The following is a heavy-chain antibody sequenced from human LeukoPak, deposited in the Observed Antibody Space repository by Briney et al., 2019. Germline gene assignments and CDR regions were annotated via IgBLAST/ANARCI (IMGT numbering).Heavy chain of an antibody. V-gene: IGHV3-30*04. CDR2: ISYVGSNK. CDR3: ARDVADYDILTGYPLYYYYGMDV. CDR1: GFTFSSYA. D-gene: IGHD3-9*01. J-gene: IGHJ6*02. Sequence: GGSLRLSCAASGFTFSSYAMHWVRQAPGKGLEWVAVISYVGSNKYYADSVKGRFTISRDNSKNTLYLQMNSLRAEDTAVYYCARDVADYDILTGYPLYYYYGMDVWGQGTTVTVSS.